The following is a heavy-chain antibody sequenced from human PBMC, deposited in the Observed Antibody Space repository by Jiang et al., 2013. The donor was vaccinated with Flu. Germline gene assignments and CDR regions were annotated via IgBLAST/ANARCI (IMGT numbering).Heavy chain of an antibody. CDR1: GLTFSDYY. J-gene: IGHJ4*02. CDR3: ATVWWQQPRI. D-gene: IGHD6-13*01. CDR2: ISSPDSYT. V-gene: IGHV3-11*06. Sequence: VQLLESGGGLVKPGGSLRLSCAASGLTFSDYYMSWIRQAPGKGLEWVSYISSPDSYTNYADSVKGRFTISRDNAKNSLYLQMNSLRAEDTAVYYCATVWWQQPRIWGQGTLVTVSS.